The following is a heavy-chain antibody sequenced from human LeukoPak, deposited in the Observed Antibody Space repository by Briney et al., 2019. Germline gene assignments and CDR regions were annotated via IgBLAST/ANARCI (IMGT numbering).Heavy chain of an antibody. CDR3: AKDVSFDY. J-gene: IGHJ4*02. Sequence: GGSLRLSCAASGFTFSSYWMNWVRQAPGKGLVWVSRIASDGSSTTYADSVKGRFSISRDNAKNTLYLQMNSLRVEDTAVYYCAKDVSFDYWGQGTLVTVSS. V-gene: IGHV3-74*01. CDR1: GFTFSSYW. CDR2: IASDGSST. D-gene: IGHD5/OR15-5a*01.